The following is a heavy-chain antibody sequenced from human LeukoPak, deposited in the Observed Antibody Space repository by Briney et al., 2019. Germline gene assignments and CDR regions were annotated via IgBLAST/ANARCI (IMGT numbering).Heavy chain of an antibody. CDR3: ARGALIHYYGSGYYYYYMDV. CDR1: GGSISSSSYY. CDR2: VYYSGST. J-gene: IGHJ6*03. V-gene: IGHV4-39*02. Sequence: SETLSLTCTVSGGSISSSSYYWGWIRQPPGKGLDWIGNVYYSGSTYYNPSLKSRVTISVDTSKNQFSLKLSAVTAADTAVYFCARGALIHYYGSGYYYYYMDVWGKGTTVTISS. D-gene: IGHD3-10*01.